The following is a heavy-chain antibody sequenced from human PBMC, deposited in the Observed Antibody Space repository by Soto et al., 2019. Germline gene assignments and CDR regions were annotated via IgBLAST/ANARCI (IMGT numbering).Heavy chain of an antibody. CDR1: GYNFTYYW. J-gene: IGHJ6*02. CDR2: IDPSDSYT. D-gene: IGHD2-21*01. CDR3: ASTSVAANYYYNGMDV. V-gene: IGHV5-10-1*01. Sequence: GESLKISCKGSGYNFTYYWISWVRQMHGKGLEWMGRIDPSDSYTDYSPSFQGHVTISADKSISTAYLQWSSLKASDTAMYYCASTSVAANYYYNGMDVWGQGTTVTVSS.